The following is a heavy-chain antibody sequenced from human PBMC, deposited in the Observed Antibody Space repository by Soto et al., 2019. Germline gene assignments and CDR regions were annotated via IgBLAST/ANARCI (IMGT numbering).Heavy chain of an antibody. CDR2: INPNSGGT. CDR1: GYTFTGYY. D-gene: IGHD6-19*01. V-gene: IGHV1-2*04. Sequence: ASVKVSCKASGYTFTGYYMHWVRQAPGQGLEWMGWINPNSGGTNYAQKFQGWVTMTRDTSISTAYMELSRLRSDDTAVYYCARDQYSSGWYGPGYWGQGTLVTVSS. CDR3: ARDQYSSGWYGPGY. J-gene: IGHJ4*02.